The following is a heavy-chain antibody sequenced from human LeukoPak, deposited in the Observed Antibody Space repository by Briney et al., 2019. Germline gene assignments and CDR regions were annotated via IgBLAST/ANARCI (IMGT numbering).Heavy chain of an antibody. V-gene: IGHV1-2*02. Sequence: ASVKVSCKASGYIFTDYYLHWVRQAPGQGLEWMGWINPKSDGTKYAQNFRGRVTMTWDTSISTAYMEVSSLTSDDTAMFYCARDPPGTTAFDLWGQGTMVTVSS. D-gene: IGHD1-1*01. CDR3: ARDPPGTTAFDL. CDR2: INPKSDGT. CDR1: GYIFTDYY. J-gene: IGHJ3*01.